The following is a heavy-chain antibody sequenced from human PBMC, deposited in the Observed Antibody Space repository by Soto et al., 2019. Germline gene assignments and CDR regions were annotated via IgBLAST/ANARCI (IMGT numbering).Heavy chain of an antibody. Sequence: QVQLVQSGAEVKEPGDSVRVSCEASGYTFTAYYIHWVRQVPGQGLEWMGWINTKFGDTTYAQDLQGRGTMTRDMSISTVYMEWSRLTADDTAIYYCARNMDYFYGPGSGNGHGVWGQGTTVTVFS. CDR1: GYTFTAYY. V-gene: IGHV1-2*02. CDR3: ARNMDYFYGPGSGNGHGV. D-gene: IGHD3-10*01. CDR2: INTKFGDT. J-gene: IGHJ6*02.